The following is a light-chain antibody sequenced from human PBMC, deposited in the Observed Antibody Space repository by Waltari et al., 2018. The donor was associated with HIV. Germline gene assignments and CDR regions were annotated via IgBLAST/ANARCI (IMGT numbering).Light chain of an antibody. V-gene: IGLV2-14*03. CDR2: DVT. Sequence: QSALTQPRSVSGSPGQSVTISCTGTSSDVGGFNYVSWYQQHPGKAPKLIIFDVTKRPSGISNRFSGSKSGNTASLTISGLQAEDEANYYCSSYTSSITWVFGGGTKLTVL. CDR1: SSDVGGFNY. CDR3: SSYTSSITWV. J-gene: IGLJ3*02.